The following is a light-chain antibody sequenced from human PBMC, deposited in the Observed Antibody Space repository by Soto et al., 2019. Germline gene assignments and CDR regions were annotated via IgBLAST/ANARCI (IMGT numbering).Light chain of an antibody. Sequence: EIQLTQSPSFLSSSVGDRVTITCRASQGISSYLAWYQQKPGKAPKLLIYAASTLQSGVPARFSGSGSGTEFTLTISSLQPEDFATYYCQQLNSYVWTFGQGTKVEIK. J-gene: IGKJ1*01. CDR3: QQLNSYVWT. CDR2: AAS. CDR1: QGISSY. V-gene: IGKV1-9*01.